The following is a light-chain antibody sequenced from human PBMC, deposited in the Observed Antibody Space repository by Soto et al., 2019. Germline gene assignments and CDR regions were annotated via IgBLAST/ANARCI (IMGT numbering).Light chain of an antibody. CDR3: QQSNNWPYT. V-gene: IGKV3-15*01. CDR1: QSCSDN. CDR2: GAS. J-gene: IGKJ2*01. Sequence: IMMKHFSTHLSGVPGGKANLFCKARQSCSDNLAWYQQKPGQAPRLLIYGASTRATGIPARFSGSGSGTEFTLTINSLQSEDFALYFCQQSNNWPYTFGQGTKLEIK.